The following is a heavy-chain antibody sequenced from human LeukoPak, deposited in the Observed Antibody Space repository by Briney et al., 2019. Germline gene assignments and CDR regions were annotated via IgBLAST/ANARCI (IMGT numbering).Heavy chain of an antibody. CDR3: AKVDFLDY. CDR1: GFTFSSSV. V-gene: IGHV3-30*02. CDR2: IRYDGSNK. J-gene: IGHJ4*02. D-gene: IGHD2/OR15-2a*01. Sequence: PGGSLRLSCAASGFTFSSSVMHWVRQAPGKGLEGGAVIRYDGSNKYYADSVEGRFTISRDNSKNTLYLQMSSLRAEDTAVYYCAKVDFLDYWGQGTLVTVSS.